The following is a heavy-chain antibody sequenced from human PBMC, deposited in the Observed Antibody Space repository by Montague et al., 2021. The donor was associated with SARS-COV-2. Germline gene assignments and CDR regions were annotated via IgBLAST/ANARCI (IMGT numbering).Heavy chain of an antibody. CDR2: ITTGSSNI. J-gene: IGHJ1*01. D-gene: IGHD5-18*01. Sequence: SLRLSCAASLFTFSSYGMHWVRQAPGKGLEWVSLITTGSSNIYYADSVKGRFTISRDNAKNSLYLQMNSLRAEDTAVYYCANVYSYGSWGQGTLVTVSS. CDR1: LFTFSSYG. CDR3: ANVYSYGS. V-gene: IGHV3-21*01.